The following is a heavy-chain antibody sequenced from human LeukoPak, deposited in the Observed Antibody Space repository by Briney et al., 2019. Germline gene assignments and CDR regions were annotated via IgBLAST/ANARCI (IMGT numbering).Heavy chain of an antibody. CDR3: ARDYYYDSSGFFYG. D-gene: IGHD3-22*01. CDR2: ISSSSSYI. J-gene: IGHJ4*02. Sequence: GGSLRLSCAASGFTFSSYTMNWVRQAPGKGLEWLSSISSSSSYIYYADSVKGRFTISRDNAKNSLSLQMNSLRAEDTAVYYCARDYYYDSSGFFYGWGRGTPVTVSS. CDR1: GFTFSSYT. V-gene: IGHV3-21*01.